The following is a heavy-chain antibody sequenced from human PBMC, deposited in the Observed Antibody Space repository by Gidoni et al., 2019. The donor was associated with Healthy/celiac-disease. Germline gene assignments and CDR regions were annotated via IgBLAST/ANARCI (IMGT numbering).Heavy chain of an antibody. V-gene: IGHV3-30*18. CDR3: AKDRWFGEAIDY. Sequence: QVQLVESGGGVVPPGRSLRLSCAASGFPFSSYGMHWVRQAPGKGLEWVSVISYDGSNKYYADSVKGRFTISRDNSKNTLYLQMNSLRAEDTAVYYCAKDRWFGEAIDYWGQGTLVTVSS. J-gene: IGHJ4*02. CDR2: ISYDGSNK. CDR1: GFPFSSYG. D-gene: IGHD3-10*01.